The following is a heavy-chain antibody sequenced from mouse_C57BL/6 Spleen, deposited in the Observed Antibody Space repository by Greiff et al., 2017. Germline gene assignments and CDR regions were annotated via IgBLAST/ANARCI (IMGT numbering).Heavy chain of an antibody. CDR2: INPSKGGT. V-gene: IGHV1-53*01. J-gene: IGHJ2*01. D-gene: IGHD2-12*01. Sequence: QVQLQQSGTELVKPGASVKLSCKASGYTFTSYWMHWVKQRPGQGLEWIGNINPSKGGTNYNEKFKSKATLTVDKSSSTAYMQLSSLTSEDSAVYYCARPLYRGYFDYWGQGTTLTVSS. CDR3: ARPLYRGYFDY. CDR1: GYTFTSYW.